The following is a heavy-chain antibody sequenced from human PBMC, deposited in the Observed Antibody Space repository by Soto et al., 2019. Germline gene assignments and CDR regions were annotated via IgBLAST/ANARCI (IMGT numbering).Heavy chain of an antibody. CDR1: GGSISSYY. V-gene: IGHV4-59*01. D-gene: IGHD6-13*01. J-gene: IGHJ6*02. Sequence: SETLSLTCTVSGGSISSYYWSWIRQPPGKGLEWIGYIYYSGSTNYNPSLKSRVTISVDTSKNQFSLKLSSVTAADTAVYYCARDVAAAGTTSGTHYYYYYGMDVWGQGTTVTV. CDR2: IYYSGST. CDR3: ARDVAAAGTTSGTHYYYYYGMDV.